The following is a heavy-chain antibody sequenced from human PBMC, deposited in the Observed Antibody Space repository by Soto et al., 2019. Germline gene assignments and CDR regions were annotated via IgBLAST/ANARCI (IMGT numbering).Heavy chain of an antibody. CDR1: GDSVSSASVA. J-gene: IGHJ4*02. D-gene: IGHD3-10*01. V-gene: IGHV6-1*02. CDR3: ARVVVGLYFDT. Sequence: QVQLQQSGPGLVKPSQTLSLTCAISGDSVSSASVAWNWIRQSPSRGLEWLGRTYDRSNWYTDYELSVKSRITINPDTSKSQFSLQLNSVTPEDTAVYYCARVVVGLYFDTWGQGTLVTVSS. CDR2: TYDRSNWYT.